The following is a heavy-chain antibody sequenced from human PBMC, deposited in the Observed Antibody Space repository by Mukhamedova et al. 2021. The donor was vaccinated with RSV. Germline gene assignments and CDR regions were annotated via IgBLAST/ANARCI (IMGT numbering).Heavy chain of an antibody. D-gene: IGHD2-15*01. CDR3: ATVVAATYFDY. CDR1: SSGINA. V-gene: IGHV4-61*01. CDR2: IYYSESA. J-gene: IGHJ4*02. Sequence: SSGINAEYMGRQPPGKGLEWIGYIYYSESANYNPSLKSRVTISVDTSKNQISLKLSSVTDADTAVYYCATVVAATYFDYWGQGTLVTVSS.